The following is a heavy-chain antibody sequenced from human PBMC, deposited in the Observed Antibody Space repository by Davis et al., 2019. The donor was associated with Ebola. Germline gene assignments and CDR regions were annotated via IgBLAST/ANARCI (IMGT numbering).Heavy chain of an antibody. CDR2: VSGGGGDT. J-gene: IGHJ4*02. V-gene: IGHV3-23*01. Sequence: ETLSLTCTVSGGSISSSSYYWGWIRQPPGKGLEWVSSVSGGGGDTYYADSVKGRFTISRDNSDNMVFLQMHNLRAEDTAVYYCAKGDKTVLYYDTSLDHWGQGILVTISS. CDR1: GGSISSSSYY. CDR3: AKGDKTVLYYDTSLDH. D-gene: IGHD3-16*01.